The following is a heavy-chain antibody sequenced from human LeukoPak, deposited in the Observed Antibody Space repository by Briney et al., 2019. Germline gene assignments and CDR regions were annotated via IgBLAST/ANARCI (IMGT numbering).Heavy chain of an antibody. CDR2: IIPIFGTA. CDR1: GGTFSSYA. CDR3: ARDQYSSGCPTY. D-gene: IGHD6-19*01. J-gene: IGHJ4*02. Sequence: ASVKVSCKASGGTFSSYAISWVRQAPGQGLEWMGGIIPIFGTANYAQKFQGRVTITADESTSTAYMELSSLRSEDTAAYYCARDQYSSGCPTYWGQGTLVTVSS. V-gene: IGHV1-69*13.